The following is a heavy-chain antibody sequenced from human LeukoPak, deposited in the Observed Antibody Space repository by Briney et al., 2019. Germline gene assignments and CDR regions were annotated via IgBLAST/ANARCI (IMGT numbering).Heavy chain of an antibody. CDR3: ARSMVRGPGADY. Sequence: GSLRLSCAASGFTFSSYWMSWVRQAPGKGLEWVANIKQDGSEKYYVDSVKGRITTSRDNAKNSLYLQMNSLRAEDTAVYSCARSMVRGPGADYWGQGTLVTVSS. J-gene: IGHJ4*02. CDR1: GFTFSSYW. CDR2: IKQDGSEK. D-gene: IGHD3-10*01. V-gene: IGHV3-7*01.